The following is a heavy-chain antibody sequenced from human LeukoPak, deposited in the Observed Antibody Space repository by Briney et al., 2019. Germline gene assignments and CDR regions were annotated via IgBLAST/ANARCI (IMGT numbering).Heavy chain of an antibody. V-gene: IGHV3-74*01. J-gene: IGHJ6*02. CDR2: INNDGSSA. CDR3: AKRGTGHGMDV. Sequence: GGSLRLSCAASGFTFNNYWIHWVRQVPGKGLVWVSRINNDGSSASYVDSVKGRFTISRDNAKNTLFLQMNSLRAEDTAVYYCAKRGTGHGMDVWGQGTTVIVSS. D-gene: IGHD1-1*01. CDR1: GFTFNNYW.